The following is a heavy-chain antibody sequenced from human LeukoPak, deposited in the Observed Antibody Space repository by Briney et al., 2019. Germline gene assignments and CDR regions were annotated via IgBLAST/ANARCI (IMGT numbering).Heavy chain of an antibody. V-gene: IGHV1-18*01. J-gene: IGHJ6*03. CDR1: GYTFTSYG. CDR3: ARISSGWFPYYYYYMDV. D-gene: IGHD6-19*01. CDR2: ISAYNGNT. Sequence: ASVKVSCKASGYTFTSYGISWVRQAPGQGLEWMGWISAYNGNTNYAQKLQGRVTMTTDTSTSTAYTELRSLRSEDTAVYYCARISSGWFPYYYYYMDVWGKGTTVTISS.